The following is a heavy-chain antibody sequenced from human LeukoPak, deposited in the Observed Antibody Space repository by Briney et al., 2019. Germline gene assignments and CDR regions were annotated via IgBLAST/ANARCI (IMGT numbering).Heavy chain of an antibody. CDR1: GFTFSDYA. J-gene: IGHJ1*01. V-gene: IGHV3-49*04. CDR2: IRSKTYGGT. CDR3: SRGGVNDYGDGQYFQY. Sequence: GGSLRLSCTASGFTFSDYAISWVRQAPGKGLEWIGSIRSKTYGGTEYAASVKDRFVISRDDSKTIAYLQMNSLKTEDTAVYYCSRGGVNDYGDGQYFQYWGQGTLVTVSS. D-gene: IGHD4-17*01.